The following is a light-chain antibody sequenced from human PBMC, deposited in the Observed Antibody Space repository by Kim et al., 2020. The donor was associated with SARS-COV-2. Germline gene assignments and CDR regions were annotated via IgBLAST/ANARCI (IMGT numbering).Light chain of an antibody. CDR1: SSNIGSNT. V-gene: IGLV1-44*01. J-gene: IGLJ2*01. Sequence: GQRVPISCSGSSSNIGSNTVNWYQQPPGTAPKLLIYSNNQRPSGVPDRFSGSKSGTSASLAISGLQSEDEADYYCAAWDDSLNVVVFGGGTQLTVL. CDR2: SNN. CDR3: AAWDDSLNVVV.